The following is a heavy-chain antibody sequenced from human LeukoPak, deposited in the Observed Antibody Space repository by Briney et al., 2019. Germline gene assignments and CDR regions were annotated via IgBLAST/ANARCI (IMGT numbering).Heavy chain of an antibody. D-gene: IGHD5-12*01. Sequence: GGSLRLSCAASGFTFSSYPMSWVRPAPGKGLDWVSAISGSGGSTYYADSVKGRFTISRDNSKNTLYLQMNSLRAEDTAVYYCANLQFTTRDIYWGPGTLVTVSS. CDR1: GFTFSSYP. V-gene: IGHV3-23*01. CDR3: ANLQFTTRDIY. J-gene: IGHJ4*02. CDR2: ISGSGGST.